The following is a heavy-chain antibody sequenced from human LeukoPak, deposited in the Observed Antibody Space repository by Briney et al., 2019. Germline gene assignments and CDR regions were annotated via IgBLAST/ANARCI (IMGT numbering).Heavy chain of an antibody. CDR1: GGSISSYY. J-gene: IGHJ5*02. CDR3: ARGTGVVVAATENWFDP. V-gene: IGHV4-4*07. Sequence: SETLSLTCTVSGGSISSYYWSWIRQPAGKGLEWIGRTYTSGSTNYNPSLKSRVTMSVDTSKNQFSLKLSSVTAADTAVYYCARGTGVVVAATENWFDPWGQGTLVTVSS. D-gene: IGHD2-15*01. CDR2: TYTSGST.